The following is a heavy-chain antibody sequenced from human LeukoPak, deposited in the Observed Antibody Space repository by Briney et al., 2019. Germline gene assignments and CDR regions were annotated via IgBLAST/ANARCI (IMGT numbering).Heavy chain of an antibody. CDR2: ISGSGDST. D-gene: IGHD5-24*01. CDR1: GFTLRSYV. Sequence: GGSLRLSCVASGFTLRSYVMNWVRQTPGKGLEWVSSISGSGDSTFYADSVKGRFSISRDNSKNTLYLQVNGLRTEDTAVYYCAKGLGMATILDYWGQGTLVTVSS. V-gene: IGHV3-23*01. CDR3: AKGLGMATILDY. J-gene: IGHJ4*02.